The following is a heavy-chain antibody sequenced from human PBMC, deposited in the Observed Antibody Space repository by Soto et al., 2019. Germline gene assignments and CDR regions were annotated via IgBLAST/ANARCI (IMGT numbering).Heavy chain of an antibody. J-gene: IGHJ4*02. V-gene: IGHV1-46*01. CDR2: INPGDGTT. Sequence: QVQLVQSGAEVKKPGASVKVSCKASGYTFTTYFIQWVRQAPGQGLEWMGIINPGDGTTSYAQKFQGRVTMTRDTXTSTGYMDLSSLTSEDTAVYYCERGLQLRKGWAFDFWGQGTLVTVSS. D-gene: IGHD1-1*01. CDR1: GYTFTTYF. CDR3: ERGLQLRKGWAFDF.